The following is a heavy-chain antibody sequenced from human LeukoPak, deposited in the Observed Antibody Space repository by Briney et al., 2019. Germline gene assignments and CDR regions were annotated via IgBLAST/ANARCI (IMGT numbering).Heavy chain of an antibody. J-gene: IGHJ5*02. Sequence: ASVKVSCKASGYTFTGYYMHWVRQAPGQGLEWMGWINPNSGGTNYVQKFQGRVTMTRDTSISTAYMELSRLRSDDTAVYYCARRFRIAAVGALDPWGQGTLVTVSS. CDR3: ARRFRIAAVGALDP. CDR1: GYTFTGYY. V-gene: IGHV1-2*02. D-gene: IGHD6-13*01. CDR2: INPNSGGT.